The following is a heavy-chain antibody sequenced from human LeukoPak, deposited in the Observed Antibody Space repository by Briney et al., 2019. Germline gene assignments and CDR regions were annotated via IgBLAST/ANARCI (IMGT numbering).Heavy chain of an antibody. D-gene: IGHD3-3*01. CDR3: ATSRLYDFWSGYYRHYQGVDY. CDR1: GGSISSGSYY. CDR2: IYTSGST. V-gene: IGHV4-61*02. J-gene: IGHJ4*02. Sequence: SETLSLTCTVSGGSISSGSYYWSWIRQPAGKGLEWIGRIYTSGSTNYNPSLKSRVTISVDTSKNQFSLKLSSVTAADTAVYYCATSRLYDFWSGYYRHYQGVDYWGQGTLVTVSS.